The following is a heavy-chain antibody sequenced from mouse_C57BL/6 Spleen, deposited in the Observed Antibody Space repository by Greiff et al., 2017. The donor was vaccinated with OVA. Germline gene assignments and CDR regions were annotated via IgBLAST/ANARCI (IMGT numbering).Heavy chain of an antibody. CDR3: ARIGSSYQYYAMDY. CDR1: GFTFSDYG. Sequence: EVQRVESGGGLVKPGGSLKLSCAASGFTFSDYGMHWVRQAPEKGLEWVAYISSGSSTIYYADTVKGRFTISRDNAKNTLFLQMTSLRSEDTAMYYCARIGSSYQYYAMDYWGQGTSVTVSS. CDR2: ISSGSSTI. D-gene: IGHD1-1*01. J-gene: IGHJ4*01. V-gene: IGHV5-17*01.